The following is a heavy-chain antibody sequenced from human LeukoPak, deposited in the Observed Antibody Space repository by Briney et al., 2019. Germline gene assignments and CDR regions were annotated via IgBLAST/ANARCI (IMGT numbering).Heavy chain of an antibody. CDR3: AGDPFVEMATARPP. J-gene: IGHJ5*02. Sequence: SETLSLTCTVSGGSISSYYWSWIRQPPGKGLEWIGYIYYSGSNNYNPSLKSRVTISVDTSKNQFSLKLSSVTAADTAVYYCAGDPFVEMATARPPWGQGTLVTVSS. CDR2: IYYSGSN. V-gene: IGHV4-59*08. D-gene: IGHD5-24*01. CDR1: GGSISSYY.